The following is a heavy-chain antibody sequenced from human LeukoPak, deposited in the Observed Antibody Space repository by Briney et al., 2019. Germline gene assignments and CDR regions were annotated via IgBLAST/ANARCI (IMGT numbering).Heavy chain of an antibody. CDR3: AKASNWDYYFDY. CDR2: IRYDGSNK. V-gene: IGHV3-30*02. CDR1: GFTFSSYG. D-gene: IGHD7-27*01. Sequence: GGSLRLSCAASGFTFSSYGMHWVRQAPGKGLEWVAFIRYDGSNKYYADCVKGRFTISRDNSKNTLYLQMNSLRAEDTAVYYCAKASNWDYYFDYWGQGTLVTVSS. J-gene: IGHJ4*02.